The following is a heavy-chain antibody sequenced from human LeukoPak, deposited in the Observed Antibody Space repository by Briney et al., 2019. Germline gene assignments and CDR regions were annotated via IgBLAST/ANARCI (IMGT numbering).Heavy chain of an antibody. J-gene: IGHJ4*02. Sequence: PGGSLRLSCAASGFTFSSYSMTWVRQAPGKGLEWVSYISSGSGTIYYADSVKGRFTISRDNAHNSLYLQMNSLKAGDTAVYYCATPLSIGGYWGQGTLVTVSS. CDR3: ATPLSIGGY. CDR1: GFTFSSYS. V-gene: IGHV3-48*01. D-gene: IGHD3-10*01. CDR2: ISSGSGTI.